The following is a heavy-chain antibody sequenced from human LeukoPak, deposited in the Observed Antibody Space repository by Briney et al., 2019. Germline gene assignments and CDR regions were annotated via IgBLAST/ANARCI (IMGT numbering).Heavy chain of an antibody. D-gene: IGHD5-12*01. CDR2: IYYSGST. J-gene: IGHJ6*03. V-gene: IGHV4-59*01. Sequence: SETLSLTCTVSGGSISSYYWSWIRQPPGKGLEYIGYIYYSGSTNYDPSLKSRVTISVDTSNNQFSLKLSSVTAADTAVYYCARVISSGYGAGGDYYYSFYMDVWGKGTTVTVSS. CDR3: ARVISSGYGAGGDYYYSFYMDV. CDR1: GGSISSYY.